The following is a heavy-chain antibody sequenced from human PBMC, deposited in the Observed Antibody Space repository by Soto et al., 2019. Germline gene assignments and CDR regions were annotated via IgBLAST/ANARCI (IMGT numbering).Heavy chain of an antibody. J-gene: IGHJ4*02. Sequence: PSETLSLTCNVSGTSVSTGNWLTCFRQPPGQGLEWIGEIYRTGITNYNPSLKSRVTIFLDKSENQYSLKVTSLTAADTAVYYCASRDPGTSVDYWGQGTLVTVSS. CDR3: ASRDPGTSVDY. CDR2: IYRTGIT. D-gene: IGHD1-7*01. CDR1: GTSVSTGNW. V-gene: IGHV4-4*02.